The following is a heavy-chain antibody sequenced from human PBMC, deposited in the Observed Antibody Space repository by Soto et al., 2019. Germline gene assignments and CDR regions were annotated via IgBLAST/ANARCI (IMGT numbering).Heavy chain of an antibody. CDR3: ARDPRVDIVATIRPFDY. D-gene: IGHD5-12*01. J-gene: IGHJ4*01. Sequence: ASVKVFCKASGYTFTSYGISWVRQAPGQGLEWMGWISAYNGNTNYAQKLQGRVTMTTDTSTSTAYMELRSLRSDDTAVYYCARDPRVDIVATIRPFDYWGQGTLVTVSS. CDR2: ISAYNGNT. V-gene: IGHV1-18*01. CDR1: GYTFTSYG.